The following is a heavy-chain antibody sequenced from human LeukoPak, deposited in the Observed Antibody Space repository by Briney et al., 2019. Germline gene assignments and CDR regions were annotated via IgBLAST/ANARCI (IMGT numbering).Heavy chain of an antibody. V-gene: IGHV1-2*02. Sequence: ASVKVSCKASGYTFTGYYMHWVRQAPGQGLEWMGWINPNSGGTNYAQKFQGRVTMTRDTSISTAYMELSRLRSDDTAVDYCARVRKIKDRPGAFDIWGQGTMVTVS. CDR3: ARVRKIKDRPGAFDI. CDR1: GYTFTGYY. D-gene: IGHD3-16*01. CDR2: INPNSGGT. J-gene: IGHJ3*02.